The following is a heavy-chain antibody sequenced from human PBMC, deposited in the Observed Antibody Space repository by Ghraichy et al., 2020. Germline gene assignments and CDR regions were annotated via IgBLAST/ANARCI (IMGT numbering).Heavy chain of an antibody. CDR2: FHPEDGES. Sequence: ASVKVSCKISGHTLTDLSMHWVRQAPGKGLEWMGGFHPEDGESISAQNFQGRVTMTEDTSTDTAYMELRSLRSEDTAVYFCAAETTGRTQTYYVMDVWGQGTTVTVSS. D-gene: IGHD1-1*01. CDR1: GHTLTDLS. CDR3: AAETTGRTQTYYVMDV. V-gene: IGHV1-24*01. J-gene: IGHJ6*02.